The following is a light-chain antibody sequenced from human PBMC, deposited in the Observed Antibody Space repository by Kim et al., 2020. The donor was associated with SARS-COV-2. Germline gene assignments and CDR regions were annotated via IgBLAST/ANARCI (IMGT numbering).Light chain of an antibody. Sequence: SSELTQPPSVSVAPGKTVRITCGGNNIGSKSVHWYQQKPGQAPVLVIYYDSDRPSGIPERFSGSNSGNTATLTISRVEAGDEADYYCQVWDSSSDHRVFGGGTQLTVL. CDR3: QVWDSSSDHRV. CDR1: NIGSKS. V-gene: IGLV3-21*04. CDR2: YDS. J-gene: IGLJ3*02.